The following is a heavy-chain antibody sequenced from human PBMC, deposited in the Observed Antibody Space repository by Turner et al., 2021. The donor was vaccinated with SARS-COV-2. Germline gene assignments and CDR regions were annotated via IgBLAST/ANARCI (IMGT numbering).Heavy chain of an antibody. D-gene: IGHD5-18*01. Sequence: QVQLVQSGAEVKKPGASVKVSCKASGYTFTSYDLNWVRQATGQGLEWMGWMNPNSGNTGYAQKFQGRVTMTRNTSISTAYMELSSLRSEDTSVYYCARTFTAMVRVDYWGQGTLVTVSS. V-gene: IGHV1-8*01. J-gene: IGHJ4*02. CDR1: GYTFTSYD. CDR2: MNPNSGNT. CDR3: ARTFTAMVRVDY.